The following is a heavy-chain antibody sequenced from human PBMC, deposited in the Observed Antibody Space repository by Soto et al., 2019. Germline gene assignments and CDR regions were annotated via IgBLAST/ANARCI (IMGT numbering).Heavy chain of an antibody. J-gene: IGHJ6*02. V-gene: IGHV4-4*07. CDR2: IQTSGNT. D-gene: IGHD1-1*01. CDR3: ASVYMYSLNV. Sequence: SETLSLTCTVSGGSISSFYWSWIRQPAGKGLEWIGRIQTSGNTNYNPSLKSRVTMSLDMSNNQFSLKLSSVTAADTAVYYCASVYMYSLNVWGQGTKVTVSS. CDR1: GGSISSFY.